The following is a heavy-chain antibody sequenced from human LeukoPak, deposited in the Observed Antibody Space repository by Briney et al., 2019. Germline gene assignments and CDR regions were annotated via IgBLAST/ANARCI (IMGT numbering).Heavy chain of an antibody. CDR3: AKSPGLVAARAIDY. Sequence: GGSLRLSCAASGFTFSSYAMSWVRQAPGKGLEWVPAISGSGGSTYYADSVKGRFTISRDNSKNTLYLQMNSLRAEDTAVYYCAKSPGLVAARAIDYWGQGTLVTVSS. CDR2: ISGSGGST. V-gene: IGHV3-23*01. D-gene: IGHD6-6*01. CDR1: GFTFSSYA. J-gene: IGHJ4*02.